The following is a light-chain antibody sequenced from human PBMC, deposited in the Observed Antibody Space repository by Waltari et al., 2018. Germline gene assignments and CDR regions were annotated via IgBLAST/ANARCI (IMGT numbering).Light chain of an antibody. Sequence: QSVLPQPPSASGPPGQGVTLSVSGSTSTTGSNYVYWFQQLPGPAPNLLIYRNNQRPSGVPDRFSGSKSGTSASLAISGLRSEDEADYYCAAWDDSLSGVVFGGGTKLTVL. CDR2: RNN. CDR3: AAWDDSLSGVV. CDR1: TSTTGSNY. V-gene: IGLV1-47*01. J-gene: IGLJ2*01.